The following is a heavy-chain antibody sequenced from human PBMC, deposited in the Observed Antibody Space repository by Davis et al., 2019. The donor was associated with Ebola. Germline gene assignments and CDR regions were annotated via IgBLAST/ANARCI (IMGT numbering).Heavy chain of an antibody. D-gene: IGHD3-22*01. CDR2: IWYDGSNK. V-gene: IGHV3-33*08. J-gene: IGHJ3*01. Sequence: GGSLRLSCAASGFTFSSYDMHWVRQAPGKGLEWVAVIWYDGSNKYYADSVKGRFTISRDNAKNSLYLQMNSLRAEDTAVYYCARGGLYDSSGYSHAAFDVWGRGTMVTVSS. CDR3: ARGGLYDSSGYSHAAFDV. CDR1: GFTFSSYD.